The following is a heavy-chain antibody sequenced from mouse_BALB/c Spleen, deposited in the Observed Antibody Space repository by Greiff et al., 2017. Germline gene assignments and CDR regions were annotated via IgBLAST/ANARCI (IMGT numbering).Heavy chain of an antibody. J-gene: IGHJ3*01. V-gene: IGHV14-3*02. CDR2: IDPANGNT. Sequence: EVQLQQSGAELVKPGASVKLSCTASGFNIKDTYMHWVKQRPEQGLEWIGRIDPANGNTKYDPKFQGKATITADTSSNTAYLQLSSLTSEDTAVYYCARSHYYGSSYAWFAYWGQGTLVTVSA. CDR3: ARSHYYGSSYAWFAY. CDR1: GFNIKDTY. D-gene: IGHD1-1*01.